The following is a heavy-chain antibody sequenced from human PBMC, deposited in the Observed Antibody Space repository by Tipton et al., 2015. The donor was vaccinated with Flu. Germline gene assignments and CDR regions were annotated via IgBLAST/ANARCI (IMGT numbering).Heavy chain of an antibody. D-gene: IGHD2-15*01. CDR2: IKQDGSEK. CDR3: ARPAPGTRGAFDI. Sequence: SLRLSCAASGFTFSSYWMSWVRQAPGKGLEWVANIKQDGSEKYYVDSVKGRFTISRDNAKNSLYLQMNSLRAEDTAVYYCARPAPGTRGAFDIWGQGTMVTVSS. J-gene: IGHJ3*02. CDR1: GFTFSSYW. V-gene: IGHV3-7*01.